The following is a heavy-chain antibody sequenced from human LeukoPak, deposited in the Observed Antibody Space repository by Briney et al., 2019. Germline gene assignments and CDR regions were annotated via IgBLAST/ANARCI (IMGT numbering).Heavy chain of an antibody. J-gene: IGHJ4*02. CDR2: INPNSGGT. CDR3: ARAYSGYEAFDY. CDR1: GYTFSGYY. D-gene: IGHD5-12*01. Sequence: GAPVKVSCKASGYTFSGYYIHWVRQAPGQGLEWMGWINPNSGGTNYAQKFQGRVTMTRDTSTTYMELSRLTSDDTAVYYCARAYSGYEAFDYWGQGTLVTVSS. V-gene: IGHV1-2*02.